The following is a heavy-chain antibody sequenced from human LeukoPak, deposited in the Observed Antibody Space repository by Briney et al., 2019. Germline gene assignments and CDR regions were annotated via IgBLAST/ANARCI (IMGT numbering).Heavy chain of an antibody. CDR2: VETKAYGCTR. D-gene: IGHD1-7*01. Sequence: GGSLRLSCTASGFTFGDYSKSWFRQAQGKGKEWVGIVETKAYGCTRENGASVKGRCTIVREDTKRVAYMQMNSLKSEDTAVYYCTKSSWNYSFDYWGQGTLVTVSS. CDR1: GFTFGDYS. J-gene: IGHJ4*02. V-gene: IGHV3-49*03. CDR3: TKSSWNYSFDY.